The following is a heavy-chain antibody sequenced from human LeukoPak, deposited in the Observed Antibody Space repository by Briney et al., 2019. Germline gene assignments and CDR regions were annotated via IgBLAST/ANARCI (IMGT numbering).Heavy chain of an antibody. CDR1: GFTFSDYY. Sequence: PGGSLRLSCAASGFTFSDYYMSWIRQAPGKGLEWVSYISSSGSTIYYADSVKGRFTISRDNAKNSLYLQMNSLRAEDTAVYYCARGGYETTVTTETDYFDYWGQGTLVTVSS. CDR3: ARGGYETTVTTETDYFDY. J-gene: IGHJ4*02. V-gene: IGHV3-11*01. D-gene: IGHD4-17*01. CDR2: ISSSGSTI.